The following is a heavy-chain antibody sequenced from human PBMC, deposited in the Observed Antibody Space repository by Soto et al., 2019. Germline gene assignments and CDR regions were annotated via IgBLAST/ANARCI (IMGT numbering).Heavy chain of an antibody. V-gene: IGHV3-23*01. D-gene: IGHD4-4*01. CDR2: ISGSGGMT. J-gene: IGHJ4*02. CDR3: AKGWAFSNYYFDY. Sequence: GGSLRLSCAVSGFTFRSYAMSWVRQAPGKGLEWVSAISGSGGMTYYADSVKGRFTISRDNSKNTLYLQMSSLRADDTAVYYCAKGWAFSNYYFDYWGQGTLVTVSS. CDR1: GFTFRSYA.